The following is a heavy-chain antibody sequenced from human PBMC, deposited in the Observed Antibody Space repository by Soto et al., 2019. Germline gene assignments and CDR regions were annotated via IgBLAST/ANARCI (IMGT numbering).Heavy chain of an antibody. CDR1: GFTFSSYA. CDR2: ISGSGGST. D-gene: IGHD1-26*01. J-gene: IGHJ4*02. V-gene: IGHV3-23*01. CDR3: ARDLRTVGATWMY. Sequence: EVQLLESGGGLVQPGGSLRLSCAASGFTFSSYAMSWVRQAPGKGLEWVSAISGSGGSTYYADSVKGRFTISRDNSKNSLYLQMNSLRAEDTAVYYCARDLRTVGATWMYWGQGTLVTVSS.